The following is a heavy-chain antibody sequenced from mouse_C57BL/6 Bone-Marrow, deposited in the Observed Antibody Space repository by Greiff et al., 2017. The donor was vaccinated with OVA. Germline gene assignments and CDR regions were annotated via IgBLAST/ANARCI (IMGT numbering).Heavy chain of an antibody. CDR1: GYTFTSYW. CDR2: IHPNSGST. J-gene: IGHJ4*01. Sequence: QVQLQQPGAELVKPGASVKLSCKASGYTFTSYWMHWVKQRPGQGLEWIGMIHPNSGSTNYNEKFKSKATLTVDKSSSTAYMQLSSLTSEDSAVYYCALLFITTVGATNYYAMDYWGQGTSVTVSS. V-gene: IGHV1-64*01. CDR3: ALLFITTVGATNYYAMDY. D-gene: IGHD1-1*01.